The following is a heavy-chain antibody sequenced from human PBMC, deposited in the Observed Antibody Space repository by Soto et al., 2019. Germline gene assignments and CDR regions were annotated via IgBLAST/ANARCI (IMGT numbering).Heavy chain of an antibody. D-gene: IGHD3-22*01. J-gene: IGHJ5*02. CDR3: ADAHLDYYDSSGYYSYNWFDP. CDR2: IIPIFGTA. CDR1: GGTFSSYV. V-gene: IGHV1-69*13. Sequence: SVKVSCKASGGTFSSYVISWVRQAPGQGLEWMGGIIPIFGTANYAQKFQGRVTITADESTSTAYMELSSLRSEDTAVYYCADAHLDYYDSSGYYSYNWFDPWGQGTLVTVSS.